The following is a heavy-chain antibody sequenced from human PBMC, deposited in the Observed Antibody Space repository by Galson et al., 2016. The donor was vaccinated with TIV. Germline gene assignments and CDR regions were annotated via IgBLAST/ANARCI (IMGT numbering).Heavy chain of an antibody. CDR3: AKDTSSGFSGYGYLDQ. Sequence: SLRLSCAVSGFTFSSYGMHWVRQTPGKGLAWVAFMSYDGRDKNYADSVKGRFSISRDKSKNTLYLQMNSLRAEDTAVYYCAKDTSSGFSGYGYLDQWGQGTLVTVSS. D-gene: IGHD5-12*01. CDR1: GFTFSSYG. J-gene: IGHJ4*02. V-gene: IGHV3-30*04. CDR2: MSYDGRDK.